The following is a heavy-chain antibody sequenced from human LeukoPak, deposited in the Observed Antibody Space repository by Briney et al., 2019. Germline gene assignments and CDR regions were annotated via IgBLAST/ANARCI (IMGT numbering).Heavy chain of an antibody. CDR1: GGTFSSYA. CDR3: ARDRSGYYQEYDY. D-gene: IGHD3-22*01. J-gene: IGHJ4*02. Sequence: GASVKVSFKASGGTFSSYAISWVRQAPGQGLEWMGGIIPIFGTANYAQKFQGRVTITTDESTSTAYMELSSLRSEDTAVYYCARDRSGYYQEYDYWGQGTLVTVSS. V-gene: IGHV1-69*05. CDR2: IIPIFGTA.